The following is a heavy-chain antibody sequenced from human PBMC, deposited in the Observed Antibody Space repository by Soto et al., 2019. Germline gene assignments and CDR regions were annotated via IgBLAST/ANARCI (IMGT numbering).Heavy chain of an antibody. J-gene: IGHJ4*02. Sequence: SVKVSCKASGGTFSSYAISWVRQAPGQGLEWMGGIIPIFGTASYAQKFQGRVTITADKSTSTAYMELSSLRSEDTAVYYCARAKTVVPAAYPHWGQGTLVTVSS. CDR3: ARAKTVVPAAYPH. CDR2: IIPIFGTA. D-gene: IGHD2-2*01. CDR1: GGTFSSYA. V-gene: IGHV1-69*06.